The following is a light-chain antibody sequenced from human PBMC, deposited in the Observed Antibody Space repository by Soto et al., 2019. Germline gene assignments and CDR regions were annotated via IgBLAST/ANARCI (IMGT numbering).Light chain of an antibody. CDR1: QSVRNF. CDR2: DTY. J-gene: IGKJ4*01. V-gene: IGKV3-11*01. CDR3: HQRSNWPLT. Sequence: DIVLTQSPATLSLSPGSPPTLSGQANQSVRNFLAWYQQKPGQAPRLLIYDTYNRATGVPARFSGSGSGTDFTLTSSSLEPEDVAVYYCHQRSNWPLTFGGGTKVDI.